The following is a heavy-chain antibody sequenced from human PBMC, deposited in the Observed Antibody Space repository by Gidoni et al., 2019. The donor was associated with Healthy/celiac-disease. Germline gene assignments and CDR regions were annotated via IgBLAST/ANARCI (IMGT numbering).Heavy chain of an antibody. D-gene: IGHD5-12*01. J-gene: IGHJ4*02. CDR2: ISGSGGST. CDR1: GFPFSSYA. V-gene: IGHV3-23*01. CDR3: AKDPDRDGYNSDY. Sequence: EVQLLESGGGLVQPGGSLRLPCAASGFPFSSYAMSWVRPAPGKGLGWVSAISGSGGSTYYADSVKGRFTISRDNSKNTLYLQMNSLRAEDTAVYYCAKDPDRDGYNSDYWGQGTLVTVSS.